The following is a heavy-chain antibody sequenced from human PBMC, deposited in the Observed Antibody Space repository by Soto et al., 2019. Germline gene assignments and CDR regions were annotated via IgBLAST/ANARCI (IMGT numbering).Heavy chain of an antibody. J-gene: IGHJ6*03. CDR2: INHSGST. CDR3: ARRVEEYYYYYYYMDV. Sequence: SETLSLTCAVYGGSFSGYYWSWIRQPPGKGLEWIGEINHSGSTNYNPSLKSRVTISVDTSKNQFSLKLSSVTAADTAVYYCARRVEEYYYYYYYMDVWGKGTTVTVSS. V-gene: IGHV4-34*01. D-gene: IGHD1-1*01. CDR1: GGSFSGYY.